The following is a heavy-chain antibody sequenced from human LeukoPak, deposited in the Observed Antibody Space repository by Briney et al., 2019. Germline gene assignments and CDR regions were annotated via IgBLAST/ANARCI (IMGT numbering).Heavy chain of an antibody. CDR2: ISGSGGST. CDR1: GFTFSSYA. J-gene: IGHJ4*02. D-gene: IGHD3-10*01. V-gene: IGHV3-23*01. Sequence: GGSLRLSCAASGFTFSSYAMSWVRQAPGKGLEWVSAISGSGGSTYYADSVKGRFTISRDNSKNTLYLQMNSLRAEDTAVYYCARLSYYYGSGRPWYFDYWGQGTLVTVSS. CDR3: ARLSYYYGSGRPWYFDY.